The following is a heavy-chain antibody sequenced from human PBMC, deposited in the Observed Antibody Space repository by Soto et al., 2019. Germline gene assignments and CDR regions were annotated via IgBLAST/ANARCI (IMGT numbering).Heavy chain of an antibody. CDR2: VAYTGTT. CDR1: GGSIGSRPYY. V-gene: IGHV4-61*01. Sequence: QVQLQESGPGLVKPSETLSLTCAVSGGSIGSRPYYWSWIRQPPGKGLEWIGYVAYTGTTNYYPSLKSRVTISVDTSKNQVSLKLTSVTAADTAVYYCAMARNNRYFDYWGQGILVTVSS. D-gene: IGHD1-1*01. CDR3: AMARNNRYFDY. J-gene: IGHJ4*02.